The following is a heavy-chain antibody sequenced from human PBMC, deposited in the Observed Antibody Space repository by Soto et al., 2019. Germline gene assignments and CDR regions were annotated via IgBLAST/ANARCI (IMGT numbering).Heavy chain of an antibody. V-gene: IGHV1-3*04. J-gene: IGHJ4*02. CDR3: ARVVSGNYYNPFDY. CDR1: GYTFTSYS. D-gene: IGHD3-10*01. CDR2: IDTANDNT. Sequence: GASVKVSCKTSGYTFTSYSMHWVRQAPGQRLEWMGWIDTANDNTRYSQKFQGRVTITRDTSASTAYMELSSLRFEDTAVYYCARVVSGNYYNPFDYWGLGTLVTVSS.